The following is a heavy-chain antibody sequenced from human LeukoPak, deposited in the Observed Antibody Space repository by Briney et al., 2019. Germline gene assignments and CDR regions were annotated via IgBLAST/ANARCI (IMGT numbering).Heavy chain of an antibody. J-gene: IGHJ4*02. CDR2: INRGGST. Sequence: SETLSLTCAVYSGSFSGYYCSWIRQPQGKGLEWIGEINRGGSTNYNPSLKSRVTISVDTSKNQFSLKLTSVPAAYTAVYYCARGYASGSYHNYRGQGTLVTVSS. V-gene: IGHV4-34*01. D-gene: IGHD3-10*01. CDR3: ARGYASGSYHNY. CDR1: SGSFSGYY.